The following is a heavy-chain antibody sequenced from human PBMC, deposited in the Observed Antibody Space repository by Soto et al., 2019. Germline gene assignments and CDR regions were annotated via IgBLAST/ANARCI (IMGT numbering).Heavy chain of an antibody. Sequence: ASVKVSCRASGYTFTSYYMHWVRQAPGQGLEWMGIINPSGGSTSYAQKFQGRVTMTRDTSTSTVYMELSSLRSEDTAVYYCAREGGQKIRSPAWFDSWGKGTLFTVSS. CDR3: AREGGQKIRSPAWFDS. J-gene: IGHJ5*01. CDR2: INPSGGST. CDR1: GYTFTSYY. V-gene: IGHV1-46*01. D-gene: IGHD3-16*01.